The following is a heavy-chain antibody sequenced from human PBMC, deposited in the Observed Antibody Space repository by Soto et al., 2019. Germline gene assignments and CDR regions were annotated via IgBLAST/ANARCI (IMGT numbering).Heavy chain of an antibody. CDR2: IIPIFGTA. CDR3: ASTKYDSSAYYYWYLGL. CDR1: EDTFRNYA. J-gene: IGHJ2*01. V-gene: IGHV1-69*06. D-gene: IGHD3-22*01. Sequence: QVELVQSGDEVKKPGSSVKVSCQASEDTFRNYAISWVRQAPGQGLEWMGGIIPIFGTANYAQKFQGRVKITADTYANTVYLDLSSLRSEDTAVYYCASTKYDSSAYYYWYLGLWGRGTLVTVSS.